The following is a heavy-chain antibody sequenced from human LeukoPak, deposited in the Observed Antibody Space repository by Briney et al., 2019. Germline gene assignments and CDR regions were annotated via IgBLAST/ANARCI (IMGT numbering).Heavy chain of an antibody. CDR3: ARWGYDILTGHYWYDN. Sequence: PGGSLRLSCAASGFTFSSYSMSWVRQAPGKGLEWVANINQDGSSKYYVDSVKGRFTISRDNAKNSLYLQMNSLRAEDTAVFYCARWGYDILTGHYWYDNWGQGTLVTVSS. V-gene: IGHV3-7*01. CDR1: GFTFSSYS. CDR2: INQDGSSK. J-gene: IGHJ4*02. D-gene: IGHD3-9*01.